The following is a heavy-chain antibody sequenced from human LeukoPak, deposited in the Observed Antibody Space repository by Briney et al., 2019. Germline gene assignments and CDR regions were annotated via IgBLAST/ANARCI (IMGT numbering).Heavy chain of an antibody. CDR3: APGDPDYAIDY. CDR2: IWYDGSNK. Sequence: GGSLRLSCAASGFTFSSYGMHWVRQAPGKGLEWVAVIWYDGSNKYYADSVKGRFTISRDNSKNTLYLQMNSLRAEDTAVYYCAPGDPDYAIDYWGQGTLVTVSS. V-gene: IGHV3-33*01. D-gene: IGHD4-17*01. J-gene: IGHJ4*02. CDR1: GFTFSSYG.